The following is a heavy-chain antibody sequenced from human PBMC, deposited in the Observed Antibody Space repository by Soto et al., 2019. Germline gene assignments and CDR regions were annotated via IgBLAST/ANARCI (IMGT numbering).Heavy chain of an antibody. CDR1: GGTFSSYA. D-gene: IGHD3-16*01. CDR3: ATNLLTLYEVGYYGMDV. V-gene: IGHV1-69*13. Sequence: GASVKVSCKASGGTFSSYAISWVRQAPGQGLEWMGGIIPIFGTANYAQKFQGRVTITADESTSTAYMELSSLRSEDTAVYYCATNLLTLYEVGYYGMDVWGQGTTVTVSS. J-gene: IGHJ6*02. CDR2: IIPIFGTA.